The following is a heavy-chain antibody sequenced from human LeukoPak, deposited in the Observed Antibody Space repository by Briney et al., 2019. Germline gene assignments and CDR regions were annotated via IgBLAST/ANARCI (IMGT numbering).Heavy chain of an antibody. D-gene: IGHD4-17*01. CDR1: GFSFSSFA. CDR3: ASQGMTTAADYYFDY. Sequence: PGGSLRLSCAASGFSFSSFAMTWVRQAPGKGLEWVSTIRSNGATAYNADSVKGRFTISRDNSKNTLYLQMNSLRAEDTAVYYCASQGMTTAADYYFDYWGQGTLVTVPS. CDR2: IRSNGATA. V-gene: IGHV3-23*01. J-gene: IGHJ4*02.